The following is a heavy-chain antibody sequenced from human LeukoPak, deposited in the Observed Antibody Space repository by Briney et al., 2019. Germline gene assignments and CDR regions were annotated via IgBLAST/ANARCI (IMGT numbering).Heavy chain of an antibody. J-gene: IGHJ3*02. V-gene: IGHV3-74*01. CDR1: GFTFSSYS. Sequence: GGSLRLSCAASGFTFSSYSMNWVRQAPGKGLVWVSLINSDGSSTIYADSVKGRFPISRDNVKNTLYLQMNSLRAEDTAVYYCARGLTIFGVVNDAFDIWGQGTMVTVSS. CDR2: INSDGSST. CDR3: ARGLTIFGVVNDAFDI. D-gene: IGHD3-3*01.